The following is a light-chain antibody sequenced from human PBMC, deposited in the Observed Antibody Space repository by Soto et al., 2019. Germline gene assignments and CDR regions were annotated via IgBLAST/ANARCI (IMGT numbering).Light chain of an antibody. CDR2: VAS. J-gene: IGKJ5*01. CDR1: QGISSW. CDR3: QQANSFPIT. V-gene: IGKV1-12*01. Sequence: DIQLSLSQPSVAESVGDRVNIPCWASQGISSWLAWYQQKPGKAPKLLIYVASSLESGVPSRFSVSGSGTEFTLTISSLQPDDFATYYCQQANSFPITFGQGTRLEIK.